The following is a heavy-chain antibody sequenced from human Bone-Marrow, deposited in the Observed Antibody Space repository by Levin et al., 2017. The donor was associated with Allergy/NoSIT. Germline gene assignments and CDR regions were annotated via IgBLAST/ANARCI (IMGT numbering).Heavy chain of an antibody. Sequence: PSETLSLTCTVSGGSVSSGSYYWSWIRQPPGKGLEWIGYIYNGGSTNYSPSLKSRVTISVDTSKSHISLKLSSVTAADTAVYYCARVVMWPYYFDYWGQGTLVTVSS. D-gene: IGHD3-22*01. J-gene: IGHJ4*02. V-gene: IGHV4-61*01. CDR1: GGSVSSGSYY. CDR2: IYNGGST. CDR3: ARVVMWPYYFDY.